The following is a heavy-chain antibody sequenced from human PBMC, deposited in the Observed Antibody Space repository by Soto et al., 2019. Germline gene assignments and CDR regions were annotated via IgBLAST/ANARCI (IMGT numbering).Heavy chain of an antibody. CDR3: ARVVIAARRSYYYYYGMDV. J-gene: IGHJ6*02. D-gene: IGHD6-6*01. Sequence: QVQLVQSGAEVQKPGSSVKVSCKASGGTFSSYAISWVRQAPGQGLEWMGGIIPIFGTANYAQKFQGRVTITADKSTSTAYMELSSLRSEDTAVYYCARVVIAARRSYYYYYGMDVWGQGTTVTVSS. CDR2: IIPIFGTA. V-gene: IGHV1-69*06. CDR1: GGTFSSYA.